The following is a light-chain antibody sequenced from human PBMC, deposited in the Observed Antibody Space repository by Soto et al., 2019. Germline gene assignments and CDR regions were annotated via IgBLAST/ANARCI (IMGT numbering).Light chain of an antibody. J-gene: IGKJ5*01. V-gene: IGKV3-20*01. CDR3: QQYGSSPPPIT. Sequence: EIVLTQSPGTLSLSPGERATLSCRASQSVSSSYLAWYQQKPGQAPRLLIYGASSRATGIPDRFSGSGSGTYFTLTISRLEPEDFAVYYCQQYGSSPPPITFGQGTRLEIK. CDR1: QSVSSSY. CDR2: GAS.